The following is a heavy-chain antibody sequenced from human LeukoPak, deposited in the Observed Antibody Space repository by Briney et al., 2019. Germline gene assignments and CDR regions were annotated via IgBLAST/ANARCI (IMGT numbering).Heavy chain of an antibody. Sequence: KPSETLSLTCAVSGGSISNYYWSWIRQPPGKGLGCIGYIYYTGSTTYNPSLKSRVTISVDSSKNQFSLRLSSVTAADTAVYYCARLSTTSGWYSWFDPWGQGTLVTVSS. V-gene: IGHV4-59*08. CDR3: ARLSTTSGWYSWFDP. D-gene: IGHD6-19*01. CDR1: GGSISNYY. J-gene: IGHJ5*02. CDR2: IYYTGST.